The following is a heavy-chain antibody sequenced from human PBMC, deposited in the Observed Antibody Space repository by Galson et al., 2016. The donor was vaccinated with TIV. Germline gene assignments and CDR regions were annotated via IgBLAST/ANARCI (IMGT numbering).Heavy chain of an antibody. CDR3: AKMDSSGFDYVRRFDF. V-gene: IGHV3-23*01. CDR2: ISAGGGRT. J-gene: IGHJ4*02. CDR1: GFTFSSFA. Sequence: SLRLSCAASGFTFSSFAMTWVRQAPGKGLEWVSRISAGGGRTDYADSVKGRFTISRDNPKSTLYLQMRSLRADDTAVYFCAKMDSSGFDYVRRFDFWGQGTLATVSS. D-gene: IGHD6-19*01.